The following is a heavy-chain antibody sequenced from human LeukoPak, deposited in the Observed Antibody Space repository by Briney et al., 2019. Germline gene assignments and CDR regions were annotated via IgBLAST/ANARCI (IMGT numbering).Heavy chain of an antibody. J-gene: IGHJ4*02. CDR1: GFTFSSYA. Sequence: GRSLRLSCAASGFTFSSYAMHWVRQAPGKGLEWVAVISYDGSNKYYADSVKGRFTISRDNSKNTLYLQMNSLRAEDTAVYYCARDFYGSGSLGYWGQGTLVTVSS. CDR3: ARDFYGSGSLGY. CDR2: ISYDGSNK. V-gene: IGHV3-30*04. D-gene: IGHD3-10*01.